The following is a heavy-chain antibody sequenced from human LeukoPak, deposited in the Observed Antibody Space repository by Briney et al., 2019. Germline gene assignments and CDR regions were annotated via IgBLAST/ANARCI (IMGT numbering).Heavy chain of an antibody. CDR3: ARVRIFGVVATDY. D-gene: IGHD3-3*01. CDR1: GYTFSNYG. CDR2: ISAYNGNT. Sequence: ASVKVSCKATGYTFSNYGISWVRQAPGQGLEWVGWISAYNGNTNSAQKVKRRVTMTTDTSTSTAYMELTNLRSDDTAVYYCARVRIFGVVATDYWGQGTLVTVSS. J-gene: IGHJ4*02. V-gene: IGHV1-18*01.